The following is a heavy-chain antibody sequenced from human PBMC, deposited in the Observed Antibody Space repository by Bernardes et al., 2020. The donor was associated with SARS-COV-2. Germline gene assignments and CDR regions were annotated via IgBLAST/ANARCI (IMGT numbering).Heavy chain of an antibody. V-gene: IGHV3-23*01. CDR1: GFTFSKNA. D-gene: IGHD6-6*01. CDR2: ISAIGGST. J-gene: IGHJ6*02. CDR3: SKNAKYSSSSMGV. Sequence: GGSLRLSCVASGFTFSKNAMTWVRQVPGKGLEWVSAISAIGGSTYYAESVKGRFTISRDNSRNTLYLEMSSLRAEDTAVYYCSKNAKYSSSSMGVWGQGTTVTVS.